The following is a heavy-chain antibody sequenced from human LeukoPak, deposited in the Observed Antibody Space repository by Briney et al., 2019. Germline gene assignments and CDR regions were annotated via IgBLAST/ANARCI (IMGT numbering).Heavy chain of an antibody. V-gene: IGHV1-24*01. D-gene: IGHD1-1*01. Sequence: ASVKVSCKVSGYSLIEVAMHWVRQAPGKGLEWVGSFDPEDGEDGETHYGQKLQGRVTMTEDATTDTAYRELSSLTSEDTAVYYCAMTDRYAGRPFDYWGQGTLVTVSS. CDR3: AMTDRYAGRPFDY. J-gene: IGHJ4*02. CDR1: GYSLIEVA. CDR2: FDPEDGEDGET.